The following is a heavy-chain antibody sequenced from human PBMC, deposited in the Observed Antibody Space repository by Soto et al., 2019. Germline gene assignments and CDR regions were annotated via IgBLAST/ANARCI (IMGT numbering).Heavy chain of an antibody. CDR2: VNPNSGNK. V-gene: IGHV1-8*01. CDR1: GYTFTSYD. CDR3: ARGLAPYCRSTSCYAKSGYFPH. D-gene: IGHD2-2*01. J-gene: IGHJ1*01. Sequence: KKIGASVKVSCKASGYTFTSYDINCVRQATGQGLELMGWVNPNSGNKGYAQKFQGRVTLTRHTSISTAYMELSSLRSEDTAVYYCARGLAPYCRSTSCYAKSGYFPHWGQGTMVTVSS.